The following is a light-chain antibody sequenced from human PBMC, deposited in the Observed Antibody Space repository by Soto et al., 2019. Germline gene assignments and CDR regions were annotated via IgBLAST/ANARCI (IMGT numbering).Light chain of an antibody. CDR1: QSVSTF. CDR2: NAS. J-gene: IGKJ1*01. Sequence: EIVLTQSPATLSLSPWERAILSCRASQSVSTFLAWFQQKPGQPPRLLIYNASNRTTGIPARVSGSGSGTDGTLTISDVQPEDFAVYYCHQRQSWPRTFGQGTKVDIK. V-gene: IGKV3-11*01. CDR3: HQRQSWPRT.